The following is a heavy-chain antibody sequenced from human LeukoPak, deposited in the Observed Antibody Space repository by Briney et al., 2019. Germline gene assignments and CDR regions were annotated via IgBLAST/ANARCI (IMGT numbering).Heavy chain of an antibody. J-gene: IGHJ3*01. CDR2: IYYSGST. CDR1: GGSISSYY. CDR3: ASDYTTQDVFDF. D-gene: IGHD3-16*01. V-gene: IGHV4-59*12. Sequence: SETLSLTCTVSGGSISSYYWSWIRQPPGKGLEWIGYIYYSGSTNYNHSLKSRVTMSVDTSKNHFSLKLSSVTAADTAIYYCASDYTTQDVFDFWGQGTMVTVSS.